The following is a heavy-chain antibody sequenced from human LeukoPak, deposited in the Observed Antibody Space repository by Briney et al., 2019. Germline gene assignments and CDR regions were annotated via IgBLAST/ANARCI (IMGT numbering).Heavy chain of an antibody. CDR1: VYTFTSYD. CDR3: TRGLVVLSATSWAFDI. D-gene: IGHD2-15*01. V-gene: IGHV1-8*01. J-gene: IGHJ3*02. Sequence: ASVKVSCKASVYTFTSYDINWARQATGQGLEWMGWKNPNSGNTGYAQKFQARVSMTRNTSISTAYMELSSLRSEDTAVYYCTRGLVVLSATSWAFDIWGHGTMVTVSS. CDR2: KNPNSGNT.